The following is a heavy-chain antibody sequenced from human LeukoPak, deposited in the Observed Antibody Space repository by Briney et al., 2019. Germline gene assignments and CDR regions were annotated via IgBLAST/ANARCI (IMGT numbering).Heavy chain of an antibody. CDR1: GYSLSELS. CDR3: ATVPTVVSGTGDWFDP. V-gene: IGHV1-24*01. J-gene: IGHJ5*02. D-gene: IGHD6-19*01. CDR2: LDPENGET. Sequence: ASVKVSCKVSGYSLSELSIHWVRQAPGKRLEWMGGLDPENGETIYAQKFQGRVTLTEDTSTDTTYMELSSLRSEDTAVYYCATVPTVVSGTGDWFDPWGQGTLVTVSS.